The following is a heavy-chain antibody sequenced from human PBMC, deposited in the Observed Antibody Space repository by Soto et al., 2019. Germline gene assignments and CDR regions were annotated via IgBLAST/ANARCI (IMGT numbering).Heavy chain of an antibody. Sequence: GGSLRLSCAASGFTFSSYAMHWVRQAPGKGLEWVAVISYDGSNKYYADSVKGRFTISRDNSNNTLYLQINSLRAEDTAVYYCARSIAVAGTGYYYYGMDVWGQGTTVTVS. V-gene: IGHV3-30-3*01. CDR2: ISYDGSNK. CDR1: GFTFSSYA. J-gene: IGHJ6*02. D-gene: IGHD6-19*01. CDR3: ARSIAVAGTGYYYYGMDV.